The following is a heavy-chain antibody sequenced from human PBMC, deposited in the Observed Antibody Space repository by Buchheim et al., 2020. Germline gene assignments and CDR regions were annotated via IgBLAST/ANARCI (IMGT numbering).Heavy chain of an antibody. CDR2: INPGGEPI. CDR1: GYTFTRFY. CDR3: AGGGGYDTYFDY. D-gene: IGHD5-12*01. J-gene: IGHJ4*02. V-gene: IGHV1-46*01. Sequence: QVQLVQSGAEVKKPGASVRISCKASGYTFTRFYIHWFRQAPGQGLEWMGIINPGGEPITYALKFQGRVTMTRDTSTNTVYMELSSRRTEDTAVYYCAGGGGYDTYFDYWGQGTL.